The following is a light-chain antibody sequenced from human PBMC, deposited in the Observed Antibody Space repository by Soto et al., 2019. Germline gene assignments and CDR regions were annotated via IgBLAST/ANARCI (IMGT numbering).Light chain of an antibody. CDR1: QSISTW. Sequence: DIQMTQSPSTLSASVGDRVTITCRASQSISTWLAWYQQKPGKAPKLLMYKASRLESGVPSRFSGGGSGTEFTLTISSLQPYDFATYYCQQYNSYSWTFGQGTKVEIK. CDR3: QQYNSYSWT. J-gene: IGKJ1*01. CDR2: KAS. V-gene: IGKV1-5*03.